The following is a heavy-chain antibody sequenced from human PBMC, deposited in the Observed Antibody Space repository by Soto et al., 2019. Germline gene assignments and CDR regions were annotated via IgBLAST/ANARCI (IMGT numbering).Heavy chain of an antibody. V-gene: IGHV3-33*01. D-gene: IGHD2-15*01. CDR3: ARVDCPGGSCRPYYYYDMDV. CDR1: GFTFSTYG. CDR2: IWYDGSQK. J-gene: IGHJ6*02. Sequence: GGSLRLSCAASGFTFSTYGMNWVRQAPGKGLEWVAVIWYDGSQKYYADSVKGRFTVSRDNSKNTLYLQMNNLRVEDTAVYYCARVDCPGGSCRPYYYYDMDVWGQGTTVTVSS.